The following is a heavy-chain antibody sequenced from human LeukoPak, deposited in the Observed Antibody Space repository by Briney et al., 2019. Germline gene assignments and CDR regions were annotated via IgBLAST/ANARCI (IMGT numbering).Heavy chain of an antibody. CDR2: ISRSSSYI. V-gene: IGHV3-21*01. Sequence: GGSLRLSCAASGFTFSSYSMNWVRQAPGKGLEWVSSISRSSSYIYYADSVKGRFTISRGNAKNSLYLQMNSLRAEDTAVYYCARDRPALYGDYYYGMDVWGQGTTVTVSS. J-gene: IGHJ6*02. CDR1: GFTFSSYS. D-gene: IGHD4-17*01. CDR3: ARDRPALYGDYYYGMDV.